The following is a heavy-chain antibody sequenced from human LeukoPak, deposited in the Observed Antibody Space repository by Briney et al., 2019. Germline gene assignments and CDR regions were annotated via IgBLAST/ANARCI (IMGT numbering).Heavy chain of an antibody. CDR3: ARTPGYSFYFDY. CDR2: IYPGDSDT. J-gene: IGHJ4*02. D-gene: IGHD5-18*01. Sequence: GESLKISCKGSGYNFASYWIGWVRQMPGKGLEWMGIIYPGDSDTRSSPSFQGQVTMSVDKSVSTAYPQWSSLKASDTAMYYCARTPGYSFYFDYWGLGTPVTVSS. CDR1: GYNFASYW. V-gene: IGHV5-51*01.